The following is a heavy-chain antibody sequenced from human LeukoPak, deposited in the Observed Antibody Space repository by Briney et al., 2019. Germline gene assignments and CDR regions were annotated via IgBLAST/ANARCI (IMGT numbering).Heavy chain of an antibody. CDR3: ARRGLAAAGTFYYYYYYYMDV. J-gene: IGHJ6*03. V-gene: IGHV4-59*01. CDR1: GGSISSYY. CDR2: IYYSGST. Sequence: SETLSLTCTVSGGSISSYYWSWIRQPPGKGLEWIGYIYYSGSTNYNPSLKSRVTISVDTSKNQFSLRLSSVTAADTAVYYCARRGLAAAGTFYYYYYYYMDVWGKGTTVTVSS. D-gene: IGHD6-13*01.